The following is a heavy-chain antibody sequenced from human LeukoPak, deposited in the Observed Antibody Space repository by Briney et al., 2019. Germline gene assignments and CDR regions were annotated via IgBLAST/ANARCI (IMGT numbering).Heavy chain of an antibody. CDR2: IYSGGST. Sequence: SETLSLTCTVSGGSISSSSYYWDWIRKSPGKGLEWIGNIYSGGSTYYTPSLKSRVTISVDTSKNQFSLKLSSVTAADTAIYFCARHSRSGSGGYENAFDIWGQGTMVTVSS. V-gene: IGHV4-39*01. D-gene: IGHD5-12*01. CDR1: GGSISSSSYY. J-gene: IGHJ3*02. CDR3: ARHSRSGSGGYENAFDI.